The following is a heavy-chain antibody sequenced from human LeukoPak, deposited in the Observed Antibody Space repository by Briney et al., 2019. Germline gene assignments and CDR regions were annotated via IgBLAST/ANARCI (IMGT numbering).Heavy chain of an antibody. CDR1: GFTFSSYA. CDR2: IRYDGSNK. V-gene: IGHV3-30*02. J-gene: IGHJ4*02. CDR3: AKIERLAAAGPFDY. D-gene: IGHD6-13*01. Sequence: PGGSLRLSCAASGFTFSSYAMSWVRQAPGKGLEWVAFIRYDGSNKYYADSVKGRFTISRDNSKNTLYLQMNSLRAEDTAVYYCAKIERLAAAGPFDYWGQGTLVTVSS.